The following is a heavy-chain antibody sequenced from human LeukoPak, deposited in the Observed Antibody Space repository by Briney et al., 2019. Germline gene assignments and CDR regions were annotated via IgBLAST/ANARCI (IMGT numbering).Heavy chain of an antibody. J-gene: IGHJ4*02. Sequence: ASVKVSCKASGYTFTSYYMHWVRQAPGQGLEWMGIINPSGGSTSYAQKFQGRVTMTEDTSTDTAYMELSSLRSEDTAVYYCATALTYYYDSSGQGYDYWGQGTLVTVSS. CDR3: ATALTYYYDSSGQGYDY. CDR2: INPSGGST. CDR1: GYTFTSYY. D-gene: IGHD3-22*01. V-gene: IGHV1-46*01.